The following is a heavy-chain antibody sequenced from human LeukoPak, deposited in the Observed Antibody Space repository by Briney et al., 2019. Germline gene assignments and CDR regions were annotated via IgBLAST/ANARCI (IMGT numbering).Heavy chain of an antibody. CDR1: GYSFTSYW. J-gene: IGHJ5*02. V-gene: IGHV5-51*01. CDR2: IYPGDSDT. CDR3: TMSYYYDSSGYSVFDP. Sequence: GESLQISCKGSGYSFTSYWIGWVRQMPGKGLEWMGIIYPGDSDTRYSPSFQGQVTISADKSISTAYLQWSSLKASDTAMYYCTMSYYYDSSGYSVFDPWGQGTLVTVSS. D-gene: IGHD3-22*01.